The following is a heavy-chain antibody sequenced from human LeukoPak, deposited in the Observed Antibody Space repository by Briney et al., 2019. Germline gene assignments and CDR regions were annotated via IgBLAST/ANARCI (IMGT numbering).Heavy chain of an antibody. CDR2: IYYSGST. D-gene: IGHD3-10*01. J-gene: IGHJ4*02. CDR1: GGSISSSSYY. V-gene: IGHV4-39*01. Sequence: SXXLSLTCTVSGGSISSSSYYWGWIRQPPGKGLEWIGSIYYSGSTYYNPSLKSRVTISVDTSKNQFSLKLSSVTAADTAVYYCARITMVRGVVWGQGTLVTVSS. CDR3: ARITMVRGVV.